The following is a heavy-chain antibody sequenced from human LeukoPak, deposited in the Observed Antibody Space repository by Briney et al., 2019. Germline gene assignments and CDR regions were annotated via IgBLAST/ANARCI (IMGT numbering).Heavy chain of an antibody. V-gene: IGHV4-59*01. D-gene: IGHD6-6*01. CDR1: GGSISSYY. CDR2: IYYSGST. CDR3: ARDPIAARPYGMDV. J-gene: IGHJ6*02. Sequence: PSETLSLTCTVSGGSISSYYWSWIRQPPGKGLEWIGYIYYSGSTNYNPSLKSRVTISVDTSKNQFSLKLSSVTAADTAVYYCARDPIAARPYGMDVWGQGTTVTVSS.